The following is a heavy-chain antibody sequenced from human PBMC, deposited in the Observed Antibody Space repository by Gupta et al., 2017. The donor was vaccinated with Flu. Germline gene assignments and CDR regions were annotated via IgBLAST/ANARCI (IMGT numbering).Heavy chain of an antibody. Sequence: QVQLQQWGAGLLKPSETLSLTCAVYGGSFSGYYWSWIRQPPGKGLEWIGEINHSGSTNYNPSLKSRVTISVDTSKNQFSLKLSSVTAADTAVYYCARGFSMWRWFDPWGQGTLVTVSS. V-gene: IGHV4-34*01. D-gene: IGHD2-21*01. CDR2: INHSGST. J-gene: IGHJ5*02. CDR3: ARGFSMWRWFDP. CDR1: GGSFSGYY.